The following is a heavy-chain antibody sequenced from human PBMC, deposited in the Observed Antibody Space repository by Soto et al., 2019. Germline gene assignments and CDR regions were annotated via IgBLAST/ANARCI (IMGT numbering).Heavy chain of an antibody. D-gene: IGHD6-13*01. CDR3: AKDILGAMAATGIDS. CDR2: IRWNSVTI. CDR1: GFTFDAYA. J-gene: IGHJ4*02. Sequence: GGSLRLSCAASGFTFDAYAMHWVRQVPGKGLEWVSGIRWNSVTIAYADSVKGRFTISRDNAKNSLYLQMNSLTPEDTALYYCAKDILGAMAATGIDSWGQGTLVTVSS. V-gene: IGHV3-9*01.